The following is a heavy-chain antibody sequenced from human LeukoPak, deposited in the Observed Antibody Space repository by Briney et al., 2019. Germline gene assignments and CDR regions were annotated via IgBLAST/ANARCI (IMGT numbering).Heavy chain of an antibody. Sequence: PGRSLRLSCAASGFTFSSYAMRWVRQAPGKGLEWVAVISYDGSNKYYADSVKGRFTISRDNSKNTLYLQMNSLRAEDTAVYYCASFRAAAGTGRNWFDPWGQGTLVTVSS. D-gene: IGHD6-13*01. V-gene: IGHV3-30-3*01. CDR3: ASFRAAAGTGRNWFDP. J-gene: IGHJ5*02. CDR1: GFTFSSYA. CDR2: ISYDGSNK.